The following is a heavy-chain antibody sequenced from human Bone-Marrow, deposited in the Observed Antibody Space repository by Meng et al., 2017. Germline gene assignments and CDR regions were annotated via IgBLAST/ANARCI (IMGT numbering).Heavy chain of an antibody. CDR2: INPNSGDA. CDR3: ARGGYGDHPYWYFDL. Sequence: QVQLVQSGADVKKSGASVKVSCKTSGYTFTSNDFNWVRQAPGQGLEWMGWINPNSGDAGYAQKFQGRVTITMNTSISTAYMELSSLRSEDTAVYYCARGGYGDHPYWYFDLWGRGTLVTVSS. D-gene: IGHD4-17*01. V-gene: IGHV1-8*03. CDR1: GYTFTSND. J-gene: IGHJ2*01.